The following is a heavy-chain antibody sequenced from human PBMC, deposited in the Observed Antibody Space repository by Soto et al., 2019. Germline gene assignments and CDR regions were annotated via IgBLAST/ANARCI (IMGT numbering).Heavy chain of an antibody. V-gene: IGHV5-10-1*01. CDR1: GYTFTSYW. Sequence: PGESLKISCEGSGYTFTSYWITWVRQKPGKGLEWMGRIDPSDSQTYYSPSFRGHVTISVTKSITTVFLQWSSLRASDTAMYYCARQIYDSDTGPNFQYYFDSWGQGTPVTVSS. D-gene: IGHD3-22*01. CDR2: IDPSDSQT. J-gene: IGHJ4*02. CDR3: ARQIYDSDTGPNFQYYFDS.